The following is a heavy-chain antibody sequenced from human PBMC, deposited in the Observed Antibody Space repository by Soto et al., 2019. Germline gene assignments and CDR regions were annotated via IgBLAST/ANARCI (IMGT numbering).Heavy chain of an antibody. Sequence: GGSLRLSCSASGFTFNNAWMNWVRQAPGRGLEWVGRVKRKTDGGTTDYAAPVKGRFTISRDDSKNTLYLQMNSLTIEDTAVYYCTTDGPSDTSENFSFWGQGTLVTGSS. CDR1: GFTFNNAW. D-gene: IGHD5-18*01. J-gene: IGHJ4*02. CDR2: VKRKTDGGTT. V-gene: IGHV3-15*07. CDR3: TTDGPSDTSENFSF.